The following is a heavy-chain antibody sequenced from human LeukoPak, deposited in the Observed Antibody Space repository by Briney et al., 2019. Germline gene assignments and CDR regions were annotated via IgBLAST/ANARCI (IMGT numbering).Heavy chain of an antibody. J-gene: IGHJ4*02. D-gene: IGHD3-10*01. V-gene: IGHV3-23*01. CDR1: GFTFSSYA. Sequence: PGGSLRLSCAASGFTFSSYAMSWVRQAPGKGLEWVSAISGSGGSTYYADSVKGRFTISRDNSKNTLYLQMNSLRTEDTAVYHCANGGVIITDYFDYWGQGTLVTVSS. CDR3: ANGGVIITDYFDY. CDR2: ISGSGGST.